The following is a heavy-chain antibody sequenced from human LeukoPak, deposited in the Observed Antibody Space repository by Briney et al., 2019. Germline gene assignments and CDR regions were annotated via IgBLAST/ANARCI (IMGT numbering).Heavy chain of an antibody. CDR1: GGSISSYY. CDR3: ARGGPWFPIDY. V-gene: IGHV4-59*01. CDR2: IYYSGST. D-gene: IGHD3-10*01. Sequence: SETLSLTCTVSGGSISSYYWSWIRQPPGKGLEWIGYIYYSGSTNYNPSLKSRVTISVDTSKNQFSLKLSSVTAADTAVYYCARGGPWFPIDYWGQGTLVTVSS. J-gene: IGHJ4*02.